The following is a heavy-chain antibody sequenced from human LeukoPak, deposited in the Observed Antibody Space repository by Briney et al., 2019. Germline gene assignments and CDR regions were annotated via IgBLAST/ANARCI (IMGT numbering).Heavy chain of an antibody. CDR1: GYTFSSYT. J-gene: IGHJ4*02. V-gene: IGHV7-4-1*02. CDR2: INTNTGNP. Sequence: GASVKVSCKASGYTFSSYTMNWVRQAPGQGLEWMGWINTNTGNPTYAQDYTGRFVFSLDTSVSTTYLQISRLKAEDTAVYCASGPPYSGSNEYFDSWGQGTLVTVSS. D-gene: IGHD1-26*01. CDR3: SGPPYSGSNEYFDS.